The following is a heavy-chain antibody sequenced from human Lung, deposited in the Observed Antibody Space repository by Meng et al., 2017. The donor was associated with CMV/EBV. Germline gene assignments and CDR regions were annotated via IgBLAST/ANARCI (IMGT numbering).Heavy chain of an antibody. D-gene: IGHD6-6*01. J-gene: IGHJ4*02. CDR2: IYPGDSDT. V-gene: IGHV5-51*01. Sequence: XVSXKGSGYTFSNYWIGWVRQTPGKGLEWMGIIYPGDSDTRYSPSFQGQVTISADKSISTAYLQWSNLKASDTAMYYCTRLEDRSSYLGHWGQGTLVTVSS. CDR3: TRLEDRSSYLGH. CDR1: GYTFSNYW.